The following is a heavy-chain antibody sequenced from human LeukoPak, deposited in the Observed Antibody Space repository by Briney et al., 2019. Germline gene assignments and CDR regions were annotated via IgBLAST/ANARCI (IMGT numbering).Heavy chain of an antibody. Sequence: SETLSLTCTVSGVSISSYYWSWLRQPPGKGLEWIGYVFHSGSTNYNPSLKSRVTISVDTSKNQFSLKLTSVPAADTAVYYCARDSSGYYRIDYWGQGTLVTVSS. V-gene: IGHV4-59*12. CDR3: ARDSSGYYRIDY. J-gene: IGHJ4*02. CDR2: VFHSGST. D-gene: IGHD3-22*01. CDR1: GVSISSYY.